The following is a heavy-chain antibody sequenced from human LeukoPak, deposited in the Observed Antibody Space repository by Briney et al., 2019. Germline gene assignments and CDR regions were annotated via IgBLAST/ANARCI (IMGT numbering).Heavy chain of an antibody. CDR3: ASYYDSSGYYPFDY. CDR2: IYYSGST. J-gene: IGHJ4*02. V-gene: IGHV4-59*01. CDR1: GGSISSYY. D-gene: IGHD3-22*01. Sequence: SETLSLTCTVSGGSISSYYWSWIRQPPGKGLEWIGYIYYSGSTNYNPSLKSRVTISVDTSKNQFSLKLSSVTAADTAVYYCASYYDSSGYYPFDYWAQGTLVTVSS.